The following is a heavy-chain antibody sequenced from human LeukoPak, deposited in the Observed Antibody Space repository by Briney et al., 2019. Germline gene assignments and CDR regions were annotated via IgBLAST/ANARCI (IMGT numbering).Heavy chain of an antibody. CDR3: ARRPYYDSPDAFDI. J-gene: IGHJ3*02. CDR1: GGSISSYY. D-gene: IGHD3-22*01. CDR2: IYYSGST. Sequence: PSETLSLTCTVSGGSISSYYWSWIRQPPGKGLEWIGYIYYSGSTNYNPSLKSRVTISVDTSKNQFSLKLSSVTAADTAVYYCARRPYYDSPDAFDIWGQGTMVTVSS. V-gene: IGHV4-59*08.